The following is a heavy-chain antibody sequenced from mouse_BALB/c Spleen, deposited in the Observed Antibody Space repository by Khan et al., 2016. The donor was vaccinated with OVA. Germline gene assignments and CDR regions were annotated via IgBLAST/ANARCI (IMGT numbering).Heavy chain of an antibody. CDR1: GYTFTSYW. CDR3: ARDRIDY. CDR2: LNPTSGYT. Sequence: VQLQQSGAELAKPGASVKMSCKASGYTFTSYWMHWIQQRPGQGLEWIGYLNPTSGYTDYNQKFKDTATLTADKSSSTAYMQLSSLTSDDSAVYYCARDRIDYWGQGTALTVSS. J-gene: IGHJ2*01. V-gene: IGHV1-7*01.